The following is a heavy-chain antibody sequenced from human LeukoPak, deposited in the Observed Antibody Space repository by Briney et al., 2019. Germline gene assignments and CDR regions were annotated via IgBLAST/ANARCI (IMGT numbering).Heavy chain of an antibody. J-gene: IGHJ4*02. Sequence: GASVKVSCKVSGYTLTELSMHWVRQAPGKGLEWMGGFDPEDGETIYAQKFQGRVTMTEDTSTDTAYMELSSLRSEDTAVYYCATVPILIAAAGFDYWGQGTLVTVSS. CDR2: FDPEDGET. CDR3: ATVPILIAAAGFDY. CDR1: GYTLTELS. D-gene: IGHD6-13*01. V-gene: IGHV1-24*01.